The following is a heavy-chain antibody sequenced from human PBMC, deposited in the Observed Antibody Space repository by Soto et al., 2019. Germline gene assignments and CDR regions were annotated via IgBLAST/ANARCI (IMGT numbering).Heavy chain of an antibody. D-gene: IGHD1-26*01. J-gene: IGHJ4*02. V-gene: IGHV3-30*18. Sequence: GGSLRLSCAASGFTFSSYGMHWVRQAPGKGLEWVAVISYDGSNKYYADSVKGRFTISRDNSKNTLYLQMNSLRAEDTAVYYCAKDRGVGATTEYYFDYWGQGTLVTVSS. CDR2: ISYDGSNK. CDR1: GFTFSSYG. CDR3: AKDRGVGATTEYYFDY.